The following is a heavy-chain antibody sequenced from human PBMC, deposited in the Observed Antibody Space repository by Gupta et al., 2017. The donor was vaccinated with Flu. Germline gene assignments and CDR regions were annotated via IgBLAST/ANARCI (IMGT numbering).Heavy chain of an antibody. V-gene: IGHV1-69*06. CDR3: AREVLEGSSNYYYYYMDV. CDR2: IIPIFGTA. J-gene: IGHJ6*03. Sequence: QGLEWMGGIIPIFGTANYAQKFQGRVTITADKSTSTAYMELSSLRSEDTAVYYCAREVLEGSSNYYYYYMDVWGKGTTVTVSS. D-gene: IGHD6-19*01.